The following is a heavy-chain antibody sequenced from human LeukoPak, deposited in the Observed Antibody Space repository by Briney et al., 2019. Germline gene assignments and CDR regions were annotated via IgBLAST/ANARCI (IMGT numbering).Heavy chain of an antibody. J-gene: IGHJ4*02. D-gene: IGHD7-27*01. CDR3: ASMGNWGSYYFDY. CDR2: IYHSGST. V-gene: IGHV4-30-2*01. CDR1: GGSISSGGYS. Sequence: PSETLSLTCAVSGGSISSGGYSWSWIRQPPGKGLEWIGYIYHSGSTYYNPSLKSRVTISVDRSKNQFSLKLSSVTAADTAVYYCASMGNWGSYYFDYWGQGTLVTVSS.